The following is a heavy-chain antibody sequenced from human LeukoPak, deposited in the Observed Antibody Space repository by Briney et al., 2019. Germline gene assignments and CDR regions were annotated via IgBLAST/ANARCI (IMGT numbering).Heavy chain of an antibody. CDR1: GYTFSDNY. J-gene: IGHJ4*02. CDR2: INPASGGT. Sequence: RPSVTVSCETFGYTFSDNYIHWVRQAPGQRLEWMGWINPASGGTNYVQKFQGRVTMTRDASIRTAYMELSRLTSDDTAVYYCARERRGNWNQDFDYWGQGTLVPVSA. D-gene: IGHD1-1*01. V-gene: IGHV1-2*02. CDR3: ARERRGNWNQDFDY.